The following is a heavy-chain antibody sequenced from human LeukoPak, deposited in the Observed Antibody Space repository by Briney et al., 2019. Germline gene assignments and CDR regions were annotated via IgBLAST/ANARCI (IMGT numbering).Heavy chain of an antibody. Sequence: ASVKVSCKASGYTFIAYHMHWVRQVPGQGLEWMGRIHPSSGATNYAQRLQGRVTLTRDTSINTAYMELSRLTSDDTAVYYCARDLPFEDWGQGTLVTVSS. CDR1: GYTFIAYH. CDR2: IHPSSGAT. V-gene: IGHV1-2*06. J-gene: IGHJ4*02. CDR3: ARDLPFED. D-gene: IGHD2/OR15-2a*01.